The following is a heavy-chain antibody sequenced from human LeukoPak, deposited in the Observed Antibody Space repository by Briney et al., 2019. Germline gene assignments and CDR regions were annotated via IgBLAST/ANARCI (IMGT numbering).Heavy chain of an antibody. CDR1: GYALTSYG. Sequence: ASVKASCKASGYALTSYGISWVRQAPGQGLEWMGWISAYNGNTNYAQKLQGRVTMTTDTSTSTAYMELRSLRSDDTAVYYCARSSAYCGGDCYSFWFDPWGQGTLVTVSS. J-gene: IGHJ5*02. V-gene: IGHV1-18*01. D-gene: IGHD2-21*01. CDR3: ARSSAYCGGDCYSFWFDP. CDR2: ISAYNGNT.